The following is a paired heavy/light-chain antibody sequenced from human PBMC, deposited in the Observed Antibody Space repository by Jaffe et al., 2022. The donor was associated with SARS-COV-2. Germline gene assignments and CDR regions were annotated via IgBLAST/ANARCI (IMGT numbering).Heavy chain of an antibody. D-gene: IGHD3-10*01. V-gene: IGHV4-34*01. Sequence: QVQLHQWGAGLLKPSETLSLTCAVYGGSFSGYYWSWIRQPPGKGLEWIGEINHGVSTSYNPSLKSRVTMSVDTSQNQFSLKLSSVTAADTAVYYCTRGKRGGLYYYYGLDVWGQGTTVIVSS. CDR1: GGSFSGYY. CDR2: INHGVST. CDR3: TRGKRGGLYYYYGLDV. J-gene: IGHJ6*02.
Light chain of an antibody. CDR3: QQYGSSSRT. CDR2: GAS. CDR1: QSVISNY. J-gene: IGKJ1*01. Sequence: EIVLTQSPGTLSSSPGEGATLSCRASQSVISNYLAWYQQRPGQPPRLLIYGASTRATGIPDRFSGSGSGTDFTLTISRLEPEDFAVYYCQQYGSSSRTFGQGTKVEIK. V-gene: IGKV3-20*01.